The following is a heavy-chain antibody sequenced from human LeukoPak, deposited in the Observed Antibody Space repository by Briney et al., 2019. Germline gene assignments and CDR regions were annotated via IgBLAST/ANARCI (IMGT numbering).Heavy chain of an antibody. CDR2: INHSGST. J-gene: IGHJ3*02. V-gene: IGHV4-34*01. D-gene: IGHD2-21*01. Sequence: SETLSLSCAVYGGSFSGYYWSWIRQPPGKGLEWIGEINHSGSTNYNPSLKSRVTISVDTSKNQFSLKLSSVTAADTAVYYCARPIVVVPLRAFDIWGQGTMVTVSS. CDR3: ARPIVVVPLRAFDI. CDR1: GGSFSGYY.